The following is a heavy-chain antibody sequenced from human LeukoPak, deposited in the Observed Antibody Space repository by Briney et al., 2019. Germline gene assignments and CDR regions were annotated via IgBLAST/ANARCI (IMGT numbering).Heavy chain of an antibody. CDR2: IILIFGTA. V-gene: IGHV1-69*05. CDR1: GGTFSSYA. D-gene: IGHD2-2*02. Sequence: GSSVKVSCKASGGTFSSYAISWVRQAPGQGLEWMGGIILIFGTANYAQMFQGRVTITTDESTSTAYMELSSLRSEDTAVYYCARAVVPAAIRLDYWGQGTLVTVSS. CDR3: ARAVVPAAIRLDY. J-gene: IGHJ4*02.